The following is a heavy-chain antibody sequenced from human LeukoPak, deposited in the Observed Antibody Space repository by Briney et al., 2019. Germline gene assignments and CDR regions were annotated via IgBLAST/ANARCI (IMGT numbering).Heavy chain of an antibody. CDR2: IYYSGST. Sequence: PSETLSLTCTVSGGSISSYYWSWIRQPPGKGLEWIGYIYYSGSTNYNPSLKSRVTILVDTSKNQFSLKLSSVTAADTAVYYCSRERREYINSNYYYYYMDVWGKGTTVTVSS. J-gene: IGHJ6*03. V-gene: IGHV4-59*01. CDR1: GGSISSYY. CDR3: SRERREYINSNYYYYYMDV. D-gene: IGHD1-1*01.